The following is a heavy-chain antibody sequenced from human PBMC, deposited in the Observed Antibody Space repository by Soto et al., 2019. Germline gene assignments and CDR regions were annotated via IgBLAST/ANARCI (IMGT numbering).Heavy chain of an antibody. D-gene: IGHD6-6*01. CDR2: ISSTGSTP. Sequence: GGSLRLSCAASGFPFSDSYMAWIRQAPGKGLEEIATISSTGSTPYYADSVKGRLTISRDNAQNSLYLEMNNLRAEDTAVYYCARGQQLVANWLDPWGQGILVTVSS. CDR3: ARGQQLVANWLDP. V-gene: IGHV3-11*01. CDR1: GFPFSDSY. J-gene: IGHJ5*02.